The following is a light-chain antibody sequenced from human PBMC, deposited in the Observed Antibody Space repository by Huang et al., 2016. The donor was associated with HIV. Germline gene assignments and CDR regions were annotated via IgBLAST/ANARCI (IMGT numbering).Light chain of an antibody. V-gene: IGKV3-20*01. CDR2: GAS. J-gene: IGKJ2*01. CDR1: QSVSSTY. Sequence: EIVLTQSPGTLSLSPGERAALSCRACQSVSSTYLAWYQQKPGQAPRLLIDGASSRATGIPDKFSGSGSGTDFTLTISRLEPEDFAVYYCQQYGSSPQTFGQGTKLEIK. CDR3: QQYGSSPQT.